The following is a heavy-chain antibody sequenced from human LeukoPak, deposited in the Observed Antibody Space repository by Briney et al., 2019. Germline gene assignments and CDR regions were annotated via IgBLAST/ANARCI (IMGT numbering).Heavy chain of an antibody. CDR2: INHSGST. CDR3: ARGTRPITMVRNMIWVSGEYCQH. V-gene: IGHV4-34*01. J-gene: IGHJ1*01. Sequence: SETLSLTCAVYGGSFSGDYWSWIRQPPGKGLEWIGEINHSGSTNYNPSLKSRVTISVDTSKNQFSLKLSSVTAADTAVYYCARGTRPITMVRNMIWVSGEYCQHWGQGALVTVSS. D-gene: IGHD3-10*01. CDR1: GGSFSGDY.